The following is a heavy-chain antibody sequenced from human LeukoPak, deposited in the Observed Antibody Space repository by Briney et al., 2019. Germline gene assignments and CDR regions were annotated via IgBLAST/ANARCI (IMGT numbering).Heavy chain of an antibody. CDR3: ARSDYYDSSGYYPKTSFDY. V-gene: IGHV4-34*01. J-gene: IGHJ4*02. Sequence: SETLSLTCAVYGGSFSGYYWSWIRQPPGKGLEWIGEINHSGSTNYNPSLKSRVTISVDTSKNQFSLKLSSVTAADTAVYYCARSDYYDSSGYYPKTSFDYWGQGTLVTVSS. D-gene: IGHD3-22*01. CDR1: GGSFSGYY. CDR2: INHSGST.